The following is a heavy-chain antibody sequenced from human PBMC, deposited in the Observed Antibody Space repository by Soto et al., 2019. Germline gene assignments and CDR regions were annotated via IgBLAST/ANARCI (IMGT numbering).Heavy chain of an antibody. CDR2: IYYSGST. J-gene: IGHJ4*02. CDR3: ARHGLHASLGVVPEIDY. D-gene: IGHD2-2*01. V-gene: IGHV4-39*01. CDR1: GGSISSSSYY. Sequence: SETLSLTCTVSGGSISSSSYYWGWIRQPPGKGLEWIGSIYYSGSTYYNPSLKSRVTISVDTSKNQFSLKLSSVTAADTAVYYCARHGLHASLGVVPEIDYWGQGTLVTVSS.